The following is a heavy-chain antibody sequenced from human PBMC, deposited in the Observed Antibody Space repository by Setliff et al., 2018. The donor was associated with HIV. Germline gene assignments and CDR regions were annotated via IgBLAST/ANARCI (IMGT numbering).Heavy chain of an antibody. D-gene: IGHD3-3*01. J-gene: IGHJ3*02. Sequence: SETLSLTCTVSGGSFTSRSYYWGWIRQPPGKGLEWIGSIFYSGITYYNPSLKSRVTISVDTSKHQFSLNLTSVTAADTAVYYCARSKTFYDFWGGYYTHGAFKIWGLGTMVTVSS. CDR1: GGSFTSRSYY. CDR3: ARSKTFYDFWGGYYTHGAFKI. V-gene: IGHV4-39*01. CDR2: IFYSGIT.